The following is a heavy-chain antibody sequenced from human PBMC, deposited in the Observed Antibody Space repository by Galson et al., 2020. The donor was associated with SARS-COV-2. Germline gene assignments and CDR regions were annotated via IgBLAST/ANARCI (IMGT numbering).Heavy chain of an antibody. Sequence: ETSETLSLTCTVSGGSISSYYWSWIRQPPGKGLEWIGYIYYSGSTNYNPSLKSRVTISVDTSKNQFSLKLSSVTAADTAVYYCARQYYDFWSAPRGYYYYGMDVWGQGTTVTVSS. CDR1: GGSISSYY. D-gene: IGHD3-3*01. CDR3: ARQYYDFWSAPRGYYYYGMDV. CDR2: IYYSGST. V-gene: IGHV4-59*01. J-gene: IGHJ6*02.